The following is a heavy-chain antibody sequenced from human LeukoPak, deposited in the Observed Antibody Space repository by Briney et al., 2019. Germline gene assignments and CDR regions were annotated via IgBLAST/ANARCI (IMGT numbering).Heavy chain of an antibody. V-gene: IGHV4-39*07. D-gene: IGHD6-25*01. CDR3: AKEEGAAAYFDY. Sequence: PSETLSLTCTVSGGSISSSSYYWGWVRQPPGKGLEWIGSMYYSGSTYYNPSLKSRVTISVDTSKNQFSLKVSSVTAEDTAVYYCAKEEGAAAYFDYWGQGTLVTVSS. CDR2: MYYSGST. J-gene: IGHJ4*02. CDR1: GGSISSSSYY.